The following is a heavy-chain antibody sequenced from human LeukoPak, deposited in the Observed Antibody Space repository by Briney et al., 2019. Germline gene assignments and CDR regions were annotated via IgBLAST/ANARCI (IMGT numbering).Heavy chain of an antibody. CDR1: GFTFSDYA. CDR2: IHRSGATT. Sequence: GGSLRLSCAASGFTFSDYAMTWVRQAPGKGLEWVSFIHRSGATTYYADSVKGRFTISRDNVKNTIDLQMSSPRVEDTAVYYCAREVVATRFDNWGQGTLVTVSP. CDR3: AREVVATRFDN. V-gene: IGHV3-23*01. J-gene: IGHJ4*02. D-gene: IGHD5-12*01.